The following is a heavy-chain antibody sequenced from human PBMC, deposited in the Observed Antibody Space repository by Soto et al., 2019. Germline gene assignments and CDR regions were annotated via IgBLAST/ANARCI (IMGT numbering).Heavy chain of an antibody. CDR2: INAGNGNT. D-gene: IGHD3-16*02. CDR3: ARDEYYDYIWGSYRPYYFMDV. J-gene: IGHJ6*03. V-gene: IGHV1-3*01. CDR1: GYTFTSYA. Sequence: ASVKVSCKASGYTFTSYAMHWVRQAPGQRLEWMGWINAGNGNTKYSQKFQGRVTITRDTSASTAYMELSSLRSEDTAVYYCARDEYYDYIWGSYRPYYFMDVWGKGTTVTVSS.